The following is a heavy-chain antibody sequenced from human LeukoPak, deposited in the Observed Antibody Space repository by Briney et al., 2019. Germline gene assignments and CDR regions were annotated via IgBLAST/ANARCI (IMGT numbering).Heavy chain of an antibody. CDR2: IWYDGSNK. D-gene: IGHD1-26*01. CDR1: GFTFSSYG. CDR3: AKSDYPIVGATSMDY. Sequence: GRSLRLSCAASGFTFSSYGMHWVRQAPGKGLEWVAVIWYDGSNKYYADSVKGRFTISRDNSKNTLYLQMNSLRAEDTAVYYCAKSDYPIVGATSMDYWGQGTLVTVPS. V-gene: IGHV3-33*06. J-gene: IGHJ4*02.